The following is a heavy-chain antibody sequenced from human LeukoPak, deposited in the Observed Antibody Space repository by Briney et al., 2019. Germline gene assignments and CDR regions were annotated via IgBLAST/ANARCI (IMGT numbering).Heavy chain of an antibody. Sequence: ASVKVSCKASGYTFTSYDINWVRQATGQGLKWMGWMNPNSGNTGYAQKFQGRVTMTRNTSISTAYMELSSLRSEDTAVYYCARGYRDSSGWYKTSFFDYWGQGTLVTVSS. V-gene: IGHV1-8*01. CDR2: MNPNSGNT. CDR3: ARGYRDSSGWYKTSFFDY. CDR1: GYTFTSYD. J-gene: IGHJ4*02. D-gene: IGHD6-19*01.